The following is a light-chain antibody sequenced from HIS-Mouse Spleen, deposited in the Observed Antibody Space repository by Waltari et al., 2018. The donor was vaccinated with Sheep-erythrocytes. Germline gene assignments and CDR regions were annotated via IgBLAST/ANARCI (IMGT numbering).Light chain of an antibody. J-gene: IGLJ3*02. V-gene: IGLV2-11*02. Sequence: QSALTQPRSVSGSPGQSVTISCPGTSSDVGGYNYVSCYQQHPGKAPKLMIYDVSKRPSGVPDRFSGSKSGNTASLTVSGLQAEDEADYYCSSYAGSNNWVFGGGTKLTVL. CDR3: SSYAGSNNWV. CDR1: SSDVGGYNY. CDR2: DVS.